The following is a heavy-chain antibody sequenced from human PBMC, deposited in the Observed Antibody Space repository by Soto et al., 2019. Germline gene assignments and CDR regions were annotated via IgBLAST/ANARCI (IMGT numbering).Heavy chain of an antibody. CDR3: ARPTNPVNSSSDNWFDH. CDR1: GGTFSSYT. CDR2: IIPILDIA. D-gene: IGHD6-13*01. V-gene: IGHV1-69*02. J-gene: IGHJ5*02. Sequence: QVQLVQSGAEVKKPGSSVKVSCKASGGTFSSYTISWVRQAPVQGLEWMGRIIPILDIANYAQKVQGRDTITADKSTSRAYMELSSLRSEDTAVYYCARPTNPVNSSSDNWFDHWGQRTLVTVSS.